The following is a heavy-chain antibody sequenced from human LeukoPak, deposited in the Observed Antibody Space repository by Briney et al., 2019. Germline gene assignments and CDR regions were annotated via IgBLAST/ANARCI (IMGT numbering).Heavy chain of an antibody. Sequence: ASVKVSCKASGYTFTSYYMHWVRQAPGQGLEWMGWISAYNGNTNYAQKLQGRVTMTTDTSTSTAYMELRSLRSDDTAVYYCARVSLYYYDSSGYYYLDYWGQGTLVTVSS. CDR3: ARVSLYYYDSSGYYYLDY. D-gene: IGHD3-22*01. J-gene: IGHJ4*02. CDR2: ISAYNGNT. CDR1: GYTFTSYY. V-gene: IGHV1-18*04.